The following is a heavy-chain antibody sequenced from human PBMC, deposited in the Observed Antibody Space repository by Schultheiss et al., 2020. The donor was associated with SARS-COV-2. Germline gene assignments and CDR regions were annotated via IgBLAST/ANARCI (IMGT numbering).Heavy chain of an antibody. V-gene: IGHV4-59*01. J-gene: IGHJ6*02. CDR3: ARAPGSGEHYYYYYGMDV. D-gene: IGHD3-10*01. CDR2: INHSGST. CDR1: GGSISSYY. Sequence: SETLSLTCTVSGGSISSYYWSWIRQPPGKGLEWIGEINHSGSTNYNPSLKSRVTISVDMSKNQFSLKLSSVTAADTAVYYCARAPGSGEHYYYYYGMDVWGQGTTVTVSS.